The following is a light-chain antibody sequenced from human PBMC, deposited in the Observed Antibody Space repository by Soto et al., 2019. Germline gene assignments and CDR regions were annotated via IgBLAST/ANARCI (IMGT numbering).Light chain of an antibody. CDR3: ASYAGSNNSV. V-gene: IGLV2-8*01. Sequence: QSVRTRPPSASGSPGQSVTIPCTGTSSDVGGYNHVSWYQQNPGKAPKLMIYDVSKRPSGVPDRFSGSKSGNTASLTISGLQAEDEADYYCASYAGSNNSVFGTGTKVTVL. CDR2: DVS. J-gene: IGLJ1*01. CDR1: SSDVGGYNH.